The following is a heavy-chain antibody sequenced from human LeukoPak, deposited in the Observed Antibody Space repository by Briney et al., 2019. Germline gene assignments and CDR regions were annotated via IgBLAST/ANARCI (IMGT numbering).Heavy chain of an antibody. CDR2: FDPGDGET. D-gene: IGHD1-1*01. J-gene: IGHJ4*02. Sequence: ASVTVSCKVYGYTLTELSMHWVRQAPGKGLEWMGGFDPGDGETIYAQKFQGRVTMTEDTSTDTAYMELSSLRSEDTAVYYCATVNSLERRGGYFDYWGQGTLVTVSS. CDR1: GYTLTELS. V-gene: IGHV1-24*01. CDR3: ATVNSLERRGGYFDY.